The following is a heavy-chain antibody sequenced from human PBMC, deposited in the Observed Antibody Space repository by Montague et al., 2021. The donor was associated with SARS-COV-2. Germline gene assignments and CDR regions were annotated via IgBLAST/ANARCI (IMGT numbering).Heavy chain of an antibody. D-gene: IGHD2-15*01. J-gene: IGHJ4*02. V-gene: IGHV4-34*01. CDR3: ARGSVDIVVVVAATPRYFDF. CDR2: INHSGST. CDR1: GGSFSGYY. Sequence: SETLSLTCAVYGGSFSGYYWSWIRQPPGKGLEWIGEINHSGSTNYNPSLKSRVTISVDTSKNQFSLKLSSVTAADTAVYYCARGSVDIVVVVAATPRYFDFWGQGTLVTVSS.